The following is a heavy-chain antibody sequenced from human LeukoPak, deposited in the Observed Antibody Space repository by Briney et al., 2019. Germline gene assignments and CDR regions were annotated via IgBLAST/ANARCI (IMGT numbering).Heavy chain of an antibody. V-gene: IGHV1-46*01. CDR2: INPSGGST. CDR1: GYTFTSYY. Sequence: ASVKVSCKASGYTFTSYYMHWVRQAPGQGLEWMGIINPSGGSTSYAQKFQGRVTMTRDTSASTAYMELSSLRSEDTAVYYCAREGGGVDTAMVSVPPGAFDIWGQGTMVTVSS. D-gene: IGHD5-18*01. CDR3: AREGGGVDTAMVSVPPGAFDI. J-gene: IGHJ3*02.